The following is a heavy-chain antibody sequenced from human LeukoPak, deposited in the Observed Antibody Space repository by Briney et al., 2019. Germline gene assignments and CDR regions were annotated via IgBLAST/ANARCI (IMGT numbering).Heavy chain of an antibody. D-gene: IGHD6-19*01. CDR2: INPYNGDT. V-gene: IGHV1-18*01. CDR1: GYTFTTYG. J-gene: IGHJ4*02. CDR3: ARVTKYSSGTTADY. Sequence: ASVKVSCKASGYTFTTYGISWVRQAPGQGLEWVGWINPYNGDTNYAQKLQGRVTMTTDTSTSTAYMELRSLRSDDTAVYYCARVTKYSSGTTADYWGQGTLVTVSS.